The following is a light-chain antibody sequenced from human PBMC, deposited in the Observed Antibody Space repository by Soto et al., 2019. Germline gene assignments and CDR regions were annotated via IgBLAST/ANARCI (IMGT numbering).Light chain of an antibody. CDR3: CSYAGSRTHVL. CDR2: EGS. V-gene: IGLV2-23*01. CDR1: SSDVGSYNL. J-gene: IGLJ2*01. Sequence: QSALTQPASVSGSPGQSITISCTGTSSDVGSYNLVSWYQQHPGKAPKLMIYEGSKRPSGVSNRFSGSKSGNTASLTISGLQAEDEAEYYCCSYAGSRTHVLFGGGTQLTVL.